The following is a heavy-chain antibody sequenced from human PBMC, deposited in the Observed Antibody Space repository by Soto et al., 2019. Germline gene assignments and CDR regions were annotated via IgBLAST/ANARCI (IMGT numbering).Heavy chain of an antibody. D-gene: IGHD3-10*01. CDR2: IHHSGSI. CDR1: GGSFSGYY. Sequence: PSETLSLTCAVYGGSFSGYYWSWIRQPPGKGLEWIGYIHHSGSILYNPSLKSRVTISVDTSKNQFSLHLTSVTAADTAVYYCAKGPHSASGYYYMDVWGKGTTVTVSS. J-gene: IGHJ6*03. CDR3: AKGPHSASGYYYMDV. V-gene: IGHV4-34*01.